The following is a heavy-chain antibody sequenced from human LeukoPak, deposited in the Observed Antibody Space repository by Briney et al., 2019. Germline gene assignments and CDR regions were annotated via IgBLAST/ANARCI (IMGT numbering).Heavy chain of an antibody. CDR3: ARFLRGATNALEI. Sequence: PSETLSLTCTVSGGSISGYYWGWIRQPPGKGLEYIGFIFCSGTTNYNPSLKSRVTISVDTSKNQFSLKLSSVTAADTAVYYCARFLRGATNALEIWGQGTMVTVSS. CDR2: IFCSGTT. J-gene: IGHJ3*02. CDR1: GGSISGYY. D-gene: IGHD1-26*01. V-gene: IGHV4-59*01.